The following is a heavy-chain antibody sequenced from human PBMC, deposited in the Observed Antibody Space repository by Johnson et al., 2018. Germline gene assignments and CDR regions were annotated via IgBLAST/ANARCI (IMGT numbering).Heavy chain of an antibody. J-gene: IGHJ6*03. CDR3: ARHAVNYFYYMDV. D-gene: IGHD4-17*01. CDR2: IYYSGST. V-gene: IGHV4-59*01. CDR1: GGSISGYY. Sequence: QVQLVESGPGLVKPSETLSLTCTVSGGSISGYYWNWIRQPPGKGLEYSGYIYYSGSTNYKPSLKSRVTISVDTSKSQFSLKLTSVTAADTAVYYCARHAVNYFYYMDVWGKGTTVTVSS.